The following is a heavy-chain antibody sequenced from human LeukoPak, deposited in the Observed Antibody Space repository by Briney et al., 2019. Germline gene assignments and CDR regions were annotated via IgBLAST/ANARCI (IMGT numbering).Heavy chain of an antibody. CDR3: ARGLLLWFGELLPPSDY. CDR2: ISSSGSTL. V-gene: IGHV3-48*03. CDR1: GFTFSSYE. J-gene: IGHJ4*02. D-gene: IGHD3-10*01. Sequence: GGSLRLSCAASGFTFSSYEMNWVRQAPGKGLEWVSYISSSGSTLYYADSVKGRFTISRDNAKNSLYLQMNSLRAEDTAVYYCARGLLLWFGELLPPSDYWGQGTLVTVSS.